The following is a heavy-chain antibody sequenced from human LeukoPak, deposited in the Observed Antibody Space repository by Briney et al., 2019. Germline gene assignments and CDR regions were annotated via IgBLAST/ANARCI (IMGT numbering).Heavy chain of an antibody. Sequence: GGSLRLSCAVSGFTFSSYSMNWVRQAPGKWLEWVSSISSSSSYIYYADSVKGRFTISRDNAKNSLYLQMNSLRAEDTAVYYCAIVYDFWSGYYPFDIWGQGTMVTVSS. CDR1: GFTFSSYS. CDR3: AIVYDFWSGYYPFDI. CDR2: ISSSSSYI. J-gene: IGHJ3*02. D-gene: IGHD3-3*01. V-gene: IGHV3-21*04.